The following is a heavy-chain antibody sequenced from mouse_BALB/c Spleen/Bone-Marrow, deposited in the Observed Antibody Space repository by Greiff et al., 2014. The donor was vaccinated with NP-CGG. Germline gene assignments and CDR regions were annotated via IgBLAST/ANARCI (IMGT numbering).Heavy chain of an antibody. Sequence: QVQLKDSGPGLVQPSQSLSITCTVSGFSLTSYGVHWVRQSPGKGLEWLGVIWSGGSTDYNAAFISRPSISKDNSKSQVFFKMSSLQANDTAIYYCARNGDYAMDYWGQGTSVTVSS. CDR1: GFSLTSYG. J-gene: IGHJ4*01. V-gene: IGHV2-2*02. CDR2: IWSGGST. CDR3: ARNGDYAMDY.